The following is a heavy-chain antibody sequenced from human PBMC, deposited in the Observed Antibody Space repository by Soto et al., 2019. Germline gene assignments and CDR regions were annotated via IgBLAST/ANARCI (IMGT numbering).Heavy chain of an antibody. V-gene: IGHV1-46*01. CDR2: ISPYDGST. CDR3: ARGDGRGSSGFYYYYGMDV. CDR1: GFTFTNYF. Sequence: QVQLVQSGAGVKKPGASVKVSCKASGFTFTNYFFHWVRQAPRQGLEWMGIISPYDGSTNYAQSLQGRVTMTSDTSTSTVYMELSSLRSEDTAVYYCARGDGRGSSGFYYYYGMDVWGHGTTVTVSS. D-gene: IGHD6-25*01. J-gene: IGHJ6*02.